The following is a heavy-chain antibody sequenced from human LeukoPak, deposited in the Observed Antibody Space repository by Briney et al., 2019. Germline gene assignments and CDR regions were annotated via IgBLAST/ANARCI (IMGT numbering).Heavy chain of an antibody. CDR2: INPSGGST. Sequence: GASVKVSCKASGYTFTSYYMHWVRQAPGQGLEWMGIINPSGGSTSYAQKFQGRVTMTRDTSTSTVYMELSSLRSEDTAVYYCARALSILTEYYPPNYYYYYGMDVWGQGTTVTVSS. J-gene: IGHJ6*02. CDR3: ARALSILTEYYPPNYYYYYGMDV. D-gene: IGHD3-9*01. CDR1: GYTFTSYY. V-gene: IGHV1-46*01.